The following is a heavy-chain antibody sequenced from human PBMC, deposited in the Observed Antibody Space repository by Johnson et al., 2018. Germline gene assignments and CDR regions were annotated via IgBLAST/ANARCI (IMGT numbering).Heavy chain of an antibody. CDR2: IRSKANSYAT. J-gene: IGHJ6*03. CDR3: TRHGAAADSYYSDYYMDV. CDR1: GFTFSGSA. V-gene: IGHV3-73*01. Sequence: VQLVESGGGLVQXGGSLKLSCAASGFTFSGSAMHWVRQASGKGLEWVGRIRSKANSYATASAASVTGRFSISRDDSKNTAYLQMNSLKTEDTAVYYGTRHGAAADSYYSDYYMDVWGKGTTVTVSS. D-gene: IGHD6-13*01.